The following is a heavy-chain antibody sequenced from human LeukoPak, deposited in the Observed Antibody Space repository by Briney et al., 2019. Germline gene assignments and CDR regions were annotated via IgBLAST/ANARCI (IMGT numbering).Heavy chain of an antibody. J-gene: IGHJ4*02. CDR1: GFTFSYYA. CDR2: ISSDGSDK. V-gene: IGHV3-30-3*01. Sequence: GGSLRLSCAASGFTFSYYAMHWVRQAPGKGLEWVAFISSDGSDKYYADSMKGRFTISRDNSKNTLYLQMSSLRAEDTAVYYCVRDGGYSGYEYWGQGTLVTVSS. D-gene: IGHD5-12*01. CDR3: VRDGGYSGYEY.